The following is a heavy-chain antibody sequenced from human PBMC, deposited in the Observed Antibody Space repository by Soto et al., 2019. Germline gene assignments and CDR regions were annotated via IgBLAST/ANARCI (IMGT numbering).Heavy chain of an antibody. V-gene: IGHV2-5*01. CDR1: GFSLSTSGVG. J-gene: IGHJ5*02. Sequence: SGPTLGDPTHTLTLTCTFSGFSLSTSGVGVGWIRQPPGKALEWLALIYWNDDKRYSPSLKSGLTITKDTSKNQVVLTMTNMDPVDTATYYCARQDSDWFDPWGQGTLVTVSS. CDR2: IYWNDDK. CDR3: ARQDSDWFDP.